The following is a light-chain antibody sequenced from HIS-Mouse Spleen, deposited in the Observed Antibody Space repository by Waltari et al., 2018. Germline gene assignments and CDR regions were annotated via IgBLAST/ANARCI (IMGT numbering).Light chain of an antibody. J-gene: IGLJ3*02. Sequence: QSALTQPRSVSGSPGQSVTISRTGTSGDLHAFNSASWYQQHPRKAPKLMIYDVSKRPSGVPDRFSGSKSGNTASLTISGLQAEDEADYYCCSYAGSYTWVFGGGTKLTVL. CDR1: SGDLHAFNS. CDR2: DVS. V-gene: IGLV2-11*01. CDR3: CSYAGSYTWV.